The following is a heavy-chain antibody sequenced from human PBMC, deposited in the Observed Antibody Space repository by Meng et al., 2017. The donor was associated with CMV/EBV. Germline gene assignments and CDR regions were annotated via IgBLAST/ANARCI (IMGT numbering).Heavy chain of an antibody. J-gene: IGHJ4*02. CDR3: ARHTPVFGVVIY. V-gene: IGHV5-51*01. Sequence: CKGSGYSLTSYWIGWVRQMPGKGLEWMGIIYPGDSDTRYSPSFQGQVTISADKSISTAYLQWSSLKASDTAMYYCARHTPVFGVVIYWGQGTLVTVSS. D-gene: IGHD3-3*01. CDR1: GYSLTSYW. CDR2: IYPGDSDT.